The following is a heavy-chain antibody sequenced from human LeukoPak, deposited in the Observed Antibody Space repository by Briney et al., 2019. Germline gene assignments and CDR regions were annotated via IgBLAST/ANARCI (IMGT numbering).Heavy chain of an antibody. V-gene: IGHV1-8*01. CDR2: MNPNSGNT. CDR3: ASWSGYSK. CDR1: GYTFRTYD. Sequence: GASVNVSYMASGYTFRTYDIKWVRQATGQGLEWMGWMNPNSGNTGYAQKFQGRVTMTRNISISTAYMELSSLRSEDTAVYYCASWSGYSKWGQGTLVTVSS. D-gene: IGHD3-3*01. J-gene: IGHJ4*02.